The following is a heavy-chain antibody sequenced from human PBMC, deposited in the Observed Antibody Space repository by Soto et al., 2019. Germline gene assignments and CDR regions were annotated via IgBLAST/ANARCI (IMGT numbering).Heavy chain of an antibody. CDR1: GFTFSSFA. J-gene: IGHJ4*02. V-gene: IGHV3-23*01. D-gene: IGHD4-17*01. CDR2: LTGSGDST. CDR3: AKGTAVTTGDMAY. Sequence: EVQLLESGGGLVQPGGSLRLSCAASGFTFSSFAMTWVRQAPGKGLEWVSSLTGSGDSTYYADSVKGRFTISRDNSKTTRYLQMNSLRADDTALYYCAKGTAVTTGDMAYWGQGTLVTVSS.